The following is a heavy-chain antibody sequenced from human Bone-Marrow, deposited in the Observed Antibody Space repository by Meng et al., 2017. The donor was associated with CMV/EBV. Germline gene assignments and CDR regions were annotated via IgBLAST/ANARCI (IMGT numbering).Heavy chain of an antibody. CDR2: IYYSGST. J-gene: IGHJ4*02. Sequence: GSLRLSCAVYGGSFRGYYWSWIRQPPGKGLEWIGSIYYSGSTYYNPSLKSRVTISVDTSKNQCSLKLSSVTAAGTAVYYCARPLRSSSWYEFKYWGQGTLVTVSS. V-gene: IGHV4-34*01. D-gene: IGHD6-13*01. CDR1: GGSFRGYY. CDR3: ARPLRSSSWYEFKY.